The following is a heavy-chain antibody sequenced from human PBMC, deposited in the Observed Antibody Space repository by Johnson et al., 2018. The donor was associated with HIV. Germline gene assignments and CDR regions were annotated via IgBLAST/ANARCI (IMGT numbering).Heavy chain of an antibody. CDR2: INWNGDRT. Sequence: EVQLVESGGGVVRPGGSLRLSCAPSGFNFDDYGMSWVRQAPGKGLEWVSNINWNGDRTGYADSVKGRFPISRDNAKNSLYLQMNSLRAEDTALYYCARERYYYDSSGSYNPHAFAIWGQGTMVTVSS. CDR3: ARERYYYDSSGSYNPHAFAI. J-gene: IGHJ3*02. D-gene: IGHD3-22*01. CDR1: GFNFDDYG. V-gene: IGHV3-20*04.